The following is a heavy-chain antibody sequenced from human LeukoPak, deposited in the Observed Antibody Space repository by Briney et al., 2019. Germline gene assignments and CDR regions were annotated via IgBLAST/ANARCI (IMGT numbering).Heavy chain of an antibody. D-gene: IGHD3-10*01. J-gene: IGHJ4*02. V-gene: IGHV1-69*13. Sequence: SVKVSCKASGGTFSSYAISWVRQAPGQGLEWMGGIIPIFGTANYAQKFQGRVTITADESTSTAYMELSSLRSEDTAVYYCARGLDGSVVRGVTPFDYWGQGTLVTVSS. CDR2: IIPIFGTA. CDR3: ARGLDGSVVRGVTPFDY. CDR1: GGTFSSYA.